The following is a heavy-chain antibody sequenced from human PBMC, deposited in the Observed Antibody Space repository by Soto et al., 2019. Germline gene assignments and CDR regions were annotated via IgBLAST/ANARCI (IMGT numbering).Heavy chain of an antibody. D-gene: IGHD1-26*01. J-gene: IGHJ4*02. Sequence: EVQLVESGGGLVQPGESLRLSCAASGFTFSSYWMHWVRQAPGKGLVWVARVNGGGSSTSYADSVKGRFTISRDNAKNPLYLQMNRLRAEDTAVYYCLVSGNYRFDYWGPGILVTVSS. CDR3: LVSGNYRFDY. CDR1: GFTFSSYW. V-gene: IGHV3-74*01. CDR2: VNGGGSST.